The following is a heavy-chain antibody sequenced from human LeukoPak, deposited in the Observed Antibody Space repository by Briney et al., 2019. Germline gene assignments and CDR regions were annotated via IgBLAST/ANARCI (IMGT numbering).Heavy chain of an antibody. CDR3: ARTYYDFWSGYYTLGSYYYYGMDV. Sequence: SETLSLTCTVSGGSISSGGYYWSWIRQHPGKGLEWIGYIYYSGSTYYNPSLKSRVTISVDTSKNQFSLKLSSVTAADTAVYYCARTYYDFWSGYYTLGSYYYYGMDVWGQGATVTVSS. V-gene: IGHV4-31*03. J-gene: IGHJ6*02. D-gene: IGHD3-3*01. CDR1: GGSISSGGYY. CDR2: IYYSGST.